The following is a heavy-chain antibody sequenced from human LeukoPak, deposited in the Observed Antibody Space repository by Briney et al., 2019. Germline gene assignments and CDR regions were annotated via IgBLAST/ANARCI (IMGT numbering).Heavy chain of an antibody. V-gene: IGHV3-33*01. CDR2: IWYDGSNK. CDR3: ARENHPYDYVWGSFDY. J-gene: IGHJ4*02. D-gene: IGHD3-16*01. CDR1: GFTFSSYG. Sequence: RGSLRLSCAASGFTFSSYGMHWVRQAPGKGLEWVAVIWYDGSNKYYADSVKGRFTISRDNSKNTLYLQMNSLRAEDTAVYYSARENHPYDYVWGSFDYWGQGTLVTVSS.